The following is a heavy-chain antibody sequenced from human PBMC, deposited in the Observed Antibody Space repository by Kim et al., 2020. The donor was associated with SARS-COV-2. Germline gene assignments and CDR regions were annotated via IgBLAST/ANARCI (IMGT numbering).Heavy chain of an antibody. CDR3: ASQPRLLWFGEFPEAFDI. V-gene: IGHV4-31*03. J-gene: IGHJ3*02. CDR2: IYYSGST. Sequence: SETLSLTCTVSGGSISSGGYYWSWIRQHPGKGLEWIGYIYYSGSTYYNPSLKSRVTISVDTSKNQFSLKLSSVTAADTAVYYCASQPRLLWFGEFPEAFDIWGQGTMVTVSS. D-gene: IGHD3-10*01. CDR1: GGSISSGGYY.